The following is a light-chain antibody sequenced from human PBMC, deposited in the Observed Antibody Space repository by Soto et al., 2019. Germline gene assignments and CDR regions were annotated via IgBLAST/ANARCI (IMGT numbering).Light chain of an antibody. J-gene: IGLJ1*01. CDR3: SSYTSSSTFV. V-gene: IGLV2-14*01. CDR1: SSDVGGYNH. CDR2: DVS. Sequence: QSVLTQPASVSGSPGQSITISCTGTSSDVGGYNHVSWYQQHPGKAPKLMIYDVSNWPSGVSNRFSGSKSGNTASLTISGLQAEDEADYYCSSYTSSSTFVFGTGTKVTVL.